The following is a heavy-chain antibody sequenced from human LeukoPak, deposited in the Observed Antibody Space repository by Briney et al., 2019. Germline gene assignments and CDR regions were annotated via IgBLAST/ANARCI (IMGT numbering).Heavy chain of an antibody. CDR3: ARDVGSNWYERFDD. D-gene: IGHD6-13*01. J-gene: IGHJ4*02. V-gene: IGHV3-23*01. CDR1: GFTFSSYA. CDR2: ISGSGGST. Sequence: GGSLRLSFAASGFTFSSYAMSWVRQAPGKGLEWVSAISGSGGSTYYADSVKGRFTISRDNSKNTLYLQMNSLRAEDTSVYYCARDVGSNWYERFDDWGQGTLVTVSS.